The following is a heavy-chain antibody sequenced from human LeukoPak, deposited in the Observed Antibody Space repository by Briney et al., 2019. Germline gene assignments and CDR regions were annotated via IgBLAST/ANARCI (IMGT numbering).Heavy chain of an antibody. CDR1: GFTFSNYA. CDR2: ISCSGGYT. CDR3: AKDLYCSSTSCYMDV. Sequence: GGSLRLSCAASGFTFSNYAMSWVRQAPGKGLEWVSGISCSGGYTYYADSVKGRFTISRDNSNNTPYLQMNSLRAEDTAVYYCAKDLYCSSTSCYMDVWGKGTTVTVSS. J-gene: IGHJ6*03. V-gene: IGHV3-23*01. D-gene: IGHD2-2*01.